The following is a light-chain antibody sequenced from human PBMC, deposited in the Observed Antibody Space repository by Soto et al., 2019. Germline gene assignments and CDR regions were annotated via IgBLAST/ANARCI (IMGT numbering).Light chain of an antibody. V-gene: IGKV1-5*03. Sequence: DLQMTHSPSSLSACFGGRVTITCPASQYIGDFLNWYQQTPGKPPKLLIYRASNLEDGVPTRFSGSGSGTEFTLTISSLQPDDFATYYCQQYDSYSWTFGQGTKVDIK. J-gene: IGKJ1*01. CDR3: QQYDSYSWT. CDR1: QYIGDF. CDR2: RAS.